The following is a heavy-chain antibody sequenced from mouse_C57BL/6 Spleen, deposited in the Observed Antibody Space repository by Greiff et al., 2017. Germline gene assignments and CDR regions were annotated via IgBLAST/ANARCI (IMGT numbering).Heavy chain of an antibody. D-gene: IGHD3-2*02. V-gene: IGHV1-50*01. J-gene: IGHJ4*01. CDR1: GYTFTSYW. CDR3: ARKDSSGYVGMDY. Sequence: QVQLQQPGAELVKPGASVKLSCKASGYTFTSYWMQWVKQRPGQGLEWIGEIDPSDSYTNYNQKFKGKATLTVDTSSSTAYMQLSSLTSEDSAVYYCARKDSSGYVGMDYWGQGTSVTVSS. CDR2: IDPSDSYT.